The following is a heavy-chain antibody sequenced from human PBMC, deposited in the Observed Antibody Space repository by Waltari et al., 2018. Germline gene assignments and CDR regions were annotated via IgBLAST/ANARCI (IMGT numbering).Heavy chain of an antibody. Sequence: EVQLLEAGGDFVQPGGSLRLSCVASGFGFKHYAMRWVRQAPGKGLEWVSTIYAGGSTYYADSVKGRFIISRENSRDTLYLQMNSLRTEDTALYFCARDRIVGDSFWGQGTPVTVSS. CDR3: ARDRIVGDSF. V-gene: IGHV3-23*03. CDR2: IYAGGST. CDR1: GFGFKHYA. D-gene: IGHD1-26*01. J-gene: IGHJ4*02.